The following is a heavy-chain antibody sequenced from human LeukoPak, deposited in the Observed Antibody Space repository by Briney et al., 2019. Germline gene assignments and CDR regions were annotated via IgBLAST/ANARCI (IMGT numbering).Heavy chain of an antibody. V-gene: IGHV3-21*01. CDR2: ISSSSSYI. CDR3: AKDDPLLRFLESYYGMDV. CDR1: GFTFSSYT. Sequence: GGSLRLSCAASGFTFSSYTMNWVRQAPGKGLEWVSSISSSSSYIYYADSMKGRFTISRDNGKNSLYLQMNSLRAEDTAVYYCAKDDPLLRFLESYYGMDVWGQGTTVTVSS. J-gene: IGHJ6*02. D-gene: IGHD3-3*01.